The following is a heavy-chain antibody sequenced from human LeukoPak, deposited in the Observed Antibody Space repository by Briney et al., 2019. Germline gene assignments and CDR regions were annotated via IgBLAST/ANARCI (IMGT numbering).Heavy chain of an antibody. CDR2: ISYDGSNK. Sequence: GRSLRLSCAASGFTFSNYAMHWVRQAPGKGLEWVAVISYDGSNKYYADSVKGRFTISRDNAKNSLYLQMNSLRAEDTAVYYCAELGITMIGGVWGKGTTVTIYS. D-gene: IGHD3-10*02. CDR3: AELGITMIGGV. J-gene: IGHJ6*04. V-gene: IGHV3-30*04. CDR1: GFTFSNYA.